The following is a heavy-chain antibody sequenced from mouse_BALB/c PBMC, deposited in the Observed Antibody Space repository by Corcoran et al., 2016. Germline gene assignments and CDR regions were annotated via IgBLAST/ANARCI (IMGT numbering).Heavy chain of an antibody. Sequence: QIQLVQSGPELKKPGETVKISCKASGYTFTDYSMHWVKQAPGKGLKWMGWINTETDEPTYADDFKGRFAFSLETSASTAYLQINNLKNEDTATYFCARGYYGSSYYWGQGTTLTVSS. CDR2: INTETDEP. J-gene: IGHJ2*01. V-gene: IGHV9-2-1*01. CDR1: GYTFTDYS. CDR3: ARGYYGSSYY. D-gene: IGHD1-1*01.